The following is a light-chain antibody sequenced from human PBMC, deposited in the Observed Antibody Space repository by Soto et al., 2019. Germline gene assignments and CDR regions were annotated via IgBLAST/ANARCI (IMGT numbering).Light chain of an antibody. CDR2: KAS. V-gene: IGKV1-5*03. Sequence: DIQMTQSPSTLSASVGDRVTITCRASQSIRSWLAWYQQKPGKAPKLLIYKASSLESGVPSRFSGSGSGTEFTLTISSLQPDDFATYFCHSRAFGQGTRLEI. J-gene: IGKJ5*01. CDR1: QSIRSW. CDR3: HSRA.